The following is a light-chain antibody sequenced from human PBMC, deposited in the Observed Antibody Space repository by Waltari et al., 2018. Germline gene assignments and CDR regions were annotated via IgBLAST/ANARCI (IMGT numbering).Light chain of an antibody. J-gene: IGKJ1*01. V-gene: IGKV4-1*01. Sequence: DIVMTQSPDSLAVSLGERATINCKSSQSISHSSSNKNYLAWYQQKPGQPPKLLIYWASTRESGVPDRVSGSGSGTDFTLTISGLQAEDVAVYYCHQYYSAPRTFGQGTKVEIK. CDR2: WAS. CDR3: HQYYSAPRT. CDR1: QSISHSSSNKNY.